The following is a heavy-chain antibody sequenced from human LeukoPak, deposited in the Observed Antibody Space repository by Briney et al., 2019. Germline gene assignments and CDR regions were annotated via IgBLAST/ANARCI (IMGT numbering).Heavy chain of an antibody. Sequence: PGGSLILSCAASGFTFSSYWMSWVRQAPGKGLEWVAHIKEDGSEKYYVDSVRGRFTISRDNAKNSLYLQMNSLRAEDTAVYYCARVHWYFDFWGRGTLVTVSS. CDR1: GFTFSSYW. CDR3: ARVHWYFDF. V-gene: IGHV3-7*04. J-gene: IGHJ2*01. CDR2: IKEDGSEK.